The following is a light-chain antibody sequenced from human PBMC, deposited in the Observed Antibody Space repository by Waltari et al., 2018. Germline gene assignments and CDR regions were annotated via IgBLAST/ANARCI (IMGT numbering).Light chain of an antibody. J-gene: IGKJ3*01. Sequence: EIVLTQSPATLSLSPGERATLSCRARQSVSSYLAWYQQKPGQAPRLLIYDASTRATGIPARFSGSGSGTDFTLTISGLEPEDFAVYYCQQRSNWPPSFGPGTKVDIK. CDR3: QQRSNWPPS. CDR2: DAS. CDR1: QSVSSY. V-gene: IGKV3-11*01.